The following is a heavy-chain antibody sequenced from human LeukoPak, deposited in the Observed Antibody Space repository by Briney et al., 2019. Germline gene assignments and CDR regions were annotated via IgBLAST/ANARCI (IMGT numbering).Heavy chain of an antibody. CDR2: IYTSGST. D-gene: IGHD6-13*01. J-gene: IGHJ4*02. CDR1: GGSISSYY. V-gene: IGHV4-4*07. CDR3: ARDPRSSWYDY. Sequence: TSETLSLPCTVSGGSISSYYWSWIRQPAGKGLEWIGRIYTSGSTNYNPSLKSRVTMSVDTSKNQFSLKLSSVTAADTAVYYCARDPRSSWYDYWGQGTLVTVSS.